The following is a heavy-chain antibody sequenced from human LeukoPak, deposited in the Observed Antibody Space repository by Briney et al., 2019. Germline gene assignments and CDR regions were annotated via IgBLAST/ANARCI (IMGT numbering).Heavy chain of an antibody. V-gene: IGHV4-39*01. CDR3: VKSGGYGLIDY. D-gene: IGHD6-19*01. J-gene: IGHJ4*02. Sequence: SETLSLTCAVSGASISGSGYYLGWIRQPPGKGLEGIGNIYYTGSTYYNASLQSRVTISIDMSKNQLSLRLSSVTGADTAMYYCVKSGGYGLIDYWGQGTLVTVSS. CDR1: GASISGSGYY. CDR2: IYYTGST.